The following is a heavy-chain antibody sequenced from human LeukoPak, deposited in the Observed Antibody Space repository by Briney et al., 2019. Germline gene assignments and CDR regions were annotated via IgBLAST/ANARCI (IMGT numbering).Heavy chain of an antibody. CDR3: ARDMASAAAHDY. D-gene: IGHD6-13*01. CDR1: GYTFTGYY. CDR2: INPNSGGT. Sequence: ASVKVSSKASGYTFTGYYMHWVRQAPGQGLEWMGWINPNSGGTNYAQKFQGRVTMTRDTSISTAYMELSRLRSDDTAVYYCARDMASAAAHDYWGQGTLVTVSS. V-gene: IGHV1-2*02. J-gene: IGHJ4*02.